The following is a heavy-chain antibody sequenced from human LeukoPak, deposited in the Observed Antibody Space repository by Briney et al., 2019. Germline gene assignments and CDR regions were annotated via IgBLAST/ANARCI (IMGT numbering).Heavy chain of an antibody. CDR1: GYTFTGYY. D-gene: IGHD3-3*01. Sequence: GASVKVSCKASGYTFTGYYMHWVRQAPGQGLEWMGWINPNSGGTNYAQKFQGWVTMTRDTSISTAYMELSRLRSDDTAVYYCARAPLRLIPQYYFDYWGQGTLVTVSS. CDR3: ARAPLRLIPQYYFDY. CDR2: INPNSGGT. V-gene: IGHV1-2*04. J-gene: IGHJ4*02.